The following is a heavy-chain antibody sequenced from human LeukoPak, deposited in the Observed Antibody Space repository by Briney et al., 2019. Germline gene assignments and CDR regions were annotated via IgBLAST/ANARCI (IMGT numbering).Heavy chain of an antibody. CDR1: GGSISSSSYY. D-gene: IGHD4-17*01. V-gene: IGHV4-39*07. CDR2: IYYSGST. CDR3: ARIYGDYAGYYFDY. J-gene: IGHJ4*02. Sequence: SETLSLTCTVSGGSISSSSYYWGWIRQPPGKGLEWIGSIYYSGSTYYNSSLKSRVTISVDTSKNQFSLKLSSVTAADTAVYYCARIYGDYAGYYFDYWGQGTLVTVSS.